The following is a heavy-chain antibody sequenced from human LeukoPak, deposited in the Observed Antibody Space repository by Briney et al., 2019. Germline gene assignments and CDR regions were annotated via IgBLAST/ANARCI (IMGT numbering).Heavy chain of an antibody. J-gene: IGHJ4*02. Sequence: ASVKVSCKASGGTFSSYAISWVRQATGQGLEWMGGIIPIFGTANYAQKFQGRVTITADESTSTAYMEPSSLRSEDTAVYYCARVDTGAPHYFDYWGQGTLVTVSS. CDR1: GGTFSSYA. CDR2: IIPIFGTA. V-gene: IGHV1-69*13. D-gene: IGHD1-14*01. CDR3: ARVDTGAPHYFDY.